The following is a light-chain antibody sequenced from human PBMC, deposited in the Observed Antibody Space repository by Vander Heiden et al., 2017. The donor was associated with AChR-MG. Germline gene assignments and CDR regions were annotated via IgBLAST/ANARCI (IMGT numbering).Light chain of an antibody. V-gene: IGKV3-20*01. CDR3: QKYGSSPFI. Sequence: EIVLTQCPGTLSLCRGERATFSCRASQNLIRNYLAWYQQKPGQAPRLLIYGASNRATGIPDRFSGGGAGTDFTLTIRRLEPEDFEVYYCQKYGSSPFIFGPGTKVEIK. CDR2: GAS. CDR1: QNLIRNY. J-gene: IGKJ3*01.